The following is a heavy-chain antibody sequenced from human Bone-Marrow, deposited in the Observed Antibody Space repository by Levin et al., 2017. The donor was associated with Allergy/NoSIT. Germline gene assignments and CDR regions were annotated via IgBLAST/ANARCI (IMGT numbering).Heavy chain of an antibody. CDR3: AKGDTSAWPKSWFDP. D-gene: IGHD6-19*01. CDR1: GFSFENYA. J-gene: IGHJ5*02. Sequence: GGSLRLSCAVSGFSFENYAMHWVRQSPGKGLEWVSGISWNGVYTGYVDSVKGRFIISRDNSKNLLYLEMDSLGSDDTAVYYCAKGDTSAWPKSWFDPWGQGTLVTVST. V-gene: IGHV3-9*01. CDR2: ISWNGVYT.